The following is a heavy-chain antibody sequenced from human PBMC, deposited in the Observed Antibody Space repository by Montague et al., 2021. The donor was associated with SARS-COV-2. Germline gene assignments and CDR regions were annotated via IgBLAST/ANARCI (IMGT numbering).Heavy chain of an antibody. V-gene: IGHV4-31*03. CDR3: ARGGTIFGVVIRPFDY. D-gene: IGHD3-3*01. CDR2: IYYSGST. CDR1: GGSISSGGYY. Sequence: TLSLTCTVSGGSISSGGYYWSWIRQHPGKGLEWIGYIYYSGSTYYNPSLKSRVTISVDTSKNQFSLKLSFVTAADTAVYYCARGGTIFGVVIRPFDYWGQGTLVTVSS. J-gene: IGHJ4*02.